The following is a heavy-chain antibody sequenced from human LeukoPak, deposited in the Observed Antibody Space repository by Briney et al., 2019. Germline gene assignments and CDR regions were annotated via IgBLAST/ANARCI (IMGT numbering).Heavy chain of an antibody. CDR2: IFYSGST. CDR1: GGSISSTTHY. Sequence: SQTLSLTCTVAGGSISSTTHYWGWIRQPPGKGLEWIGSIFYSGSTYYNSSLKSRVTISVDTSKNHFSLSLSSVTAADTAVYYCARLGVLWFGELFDYLGQGTLVTVSS. CDR3: ARLGVLWFGELFDY. J-gene: IGHJ4*02. V-gene: IGHV4-39*02. D-gene: IGHD3-10*01.